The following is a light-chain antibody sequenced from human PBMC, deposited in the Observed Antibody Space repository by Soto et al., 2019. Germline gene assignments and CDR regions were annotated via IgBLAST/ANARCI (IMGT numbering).Light chain of an antibody. J-gene: IGKJ5*01. Sequence: DIQMTQSPSTLSGSVGDRVTITCRASQTISSWLAWYQQKPGKAPKLLIYKASTLKSGVPSRFSGSGSGTDFTLTISSLEPEDFAIYYCQQRQYWPPITFGQGTRLEI. CDR1: QTISSW. V-gene: IGKV1-5*03. CDR3: QQRQYWPPIT. CDR2: KAS.